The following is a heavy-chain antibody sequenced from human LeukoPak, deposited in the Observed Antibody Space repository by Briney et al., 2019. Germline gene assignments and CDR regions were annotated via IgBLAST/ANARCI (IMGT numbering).Heavy chain of an antibody. Sequence: RPSETLSLTCTVSGGSISSYYWSWIRQPPGKGLEWIGYFYYSGSTNYNPSLKSRVTILVDTSKNQFSLKLSSVTAADTAVYYCARGRIAYYYTDDWGKGTTVTISS. J-gene: IGHJ6*03. CDR2: FYYSGST. D-gene: IGHD2-15*01. CDR3: ARGRIAYYYTDD. CDR1: GGSISSYY. V-gene: IGHV4-59*01.